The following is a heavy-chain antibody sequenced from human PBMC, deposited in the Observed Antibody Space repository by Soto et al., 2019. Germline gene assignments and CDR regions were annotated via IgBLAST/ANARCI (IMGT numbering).Heavy chain of an antibody. Sequence: QVQLVQSGAEVKKPGASVKVSCKASGYTFTSYAMHWVRQAPGQRLEWMGWINAGNGNTKYSQKFQGRVTITRDTSASTAYMELSSLRSEDTAVYYFARALATVTTFWFDPWGQGTLVTVSS. V-gene: IGHV1-3*01. CDR3: ARALATVTTFWFDP. CDR1: GYTFTSYA. J-gene: IGHJ5*02. CDR2: INAGNGNT. D-gene: IGHD4-17*01.